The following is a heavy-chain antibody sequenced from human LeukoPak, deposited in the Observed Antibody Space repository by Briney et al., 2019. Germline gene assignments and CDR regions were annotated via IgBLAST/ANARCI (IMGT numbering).Heavy chain of an antibody. Sequence: SVKVSCKASGGTFISYAISWVRQAPGQGLEWMGGIIPIFGTANYAQKFQGRVTITADESTSTAYMELSSLRSEDTAVYYCASDTAMVLFDYWGQGTLVTVSS. V-gene: IGHV1-69*13. D-gene: IGHD5-18*01. J-gene: IGHJ4*02. CDR1: GGTFISYA. CDR3: ASDTAMVLFDY. CDR2: IIPIFGTA.